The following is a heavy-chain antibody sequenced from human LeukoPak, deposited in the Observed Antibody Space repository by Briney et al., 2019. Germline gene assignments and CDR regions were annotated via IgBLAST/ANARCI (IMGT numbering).Heavy chain of an antibody. Sequence: ASAKVSCKASGYTFTDYYMHWVRQDPGQGLEWMGWINTHSGGTSYAQKFQGRVTMTRDTSISTGFMELKSLGSDDTAVYYCARSRISAPVDYWGQGTLVTVSS. D-gene: IGHD6-6*01. V-gene: IGHV1-2*02. CDR2: INTHSGGT. J-gene: IGHJ4*02. CDR3: ARSRISAPVDY. CDR1: GYTFTDYY.